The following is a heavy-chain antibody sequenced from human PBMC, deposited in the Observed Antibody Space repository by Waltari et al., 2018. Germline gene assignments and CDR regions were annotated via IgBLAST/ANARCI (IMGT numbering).Heavy chain of an antibody. V-gene: IGHV1-69*13. D-gene: IGHD6-13*01. Sequence: QVQLVQSGAEVKKPGSSVKVSCKASGGTFSSYAISWVRQAPGQGLEWMGGISPIFGTANYAQKCQGRVTITADESTSTAYMELSSLRSEDTAVYYCARVEYSSSWSYWYFDLWGRGTLVTVSS. CDR3: ARVEYSSSWSYWYFDL. CDR2: ISPIFGTA. CDR1: GGTFSSYA. J-gene: IGHJ2*01.